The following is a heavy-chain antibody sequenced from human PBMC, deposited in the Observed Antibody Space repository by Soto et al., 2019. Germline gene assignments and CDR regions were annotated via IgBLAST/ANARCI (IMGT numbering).Heavy chain of an antibody. CDR1: GFTFSDYA. V-gene: IGHV3-30*18. D-gene: IGHD6-19*01. Sequence: VQLVESGGGVVQPGRSLRLSCAASGFTFSDYAMHWVRQAPGKGLEWVAVVSHDGRNTHYADSVKGRFTISRDSSKTTVSMEMISLRAEDTAVYYCAKGGRQWLVTSGFNYWGQGALVTVSS. J-gene: IGHJ4*02. CDR3: AKGGRQWLVTSGFNY. CDR2: VSHDGRNT.